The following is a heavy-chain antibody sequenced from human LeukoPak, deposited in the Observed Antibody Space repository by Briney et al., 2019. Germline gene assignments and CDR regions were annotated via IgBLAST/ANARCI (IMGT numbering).Heavy chain of an antibody. CDR2: ISYDGSNK. V-gene: IGHV3-30-3*01. D-gene: IGHD6-13*01. CDR1: GLTFSSYA. Sequence: GGFLRLSCAASGLTFSSYAMHWVRQAPGKELEWVADISYDGSNKYYADSVKGRFTISRDNSKNTLYLQMNSVRAEDTAVYYCAREAQRNLIAAADPDAFDIWGQRTMVTVSS. J-gene: IGHJ3*02. CDR3: AREAQRNLIAAADPDAFDI.